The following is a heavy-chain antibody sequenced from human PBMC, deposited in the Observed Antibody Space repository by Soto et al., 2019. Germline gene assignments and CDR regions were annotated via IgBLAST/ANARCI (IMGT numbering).Heavy chain of an antibody. CDR3: ARSSYSSRGGGSFDI. V-gene: IGHV4-31*03. CDR1: GGSISSGGYY. CDR2: FYYSGSA. J-gene: IGHJ3*02. Sequence: LSLTCTVSGGSISSGGYYWTWIRQHPGKGLEWIGYFYYSGSADYNPSLKSRVTMSVDTSKNQFSLKLSSVIAADSAVYYCARSSYSSRGGGSFDIWGQGTTVTVSS. D-gene: IGHD2-2*01.